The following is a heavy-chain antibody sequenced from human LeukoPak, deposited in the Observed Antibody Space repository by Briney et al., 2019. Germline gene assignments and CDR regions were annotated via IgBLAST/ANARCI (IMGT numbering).Heavy chain of an antibody. J-gene: IGHJ6*03. D-gene: IGHD6-13*01. Sequence: GGSLRLSCAASGFTFSSYGMSWVRQAPGKGLEWVSAISGSGGSTYYADSVKGRFTISRDNSKNTLYLQMNSLRAEDTAVYYCAKADSSSWYFGYYYYYMDVWGKGTTVTISS. CDR2: ISGSGGST. CDR1: GFTFSSYG. V-gene: IGHV3-23*01. CDR3: AKADSSSWYFGYYYYYMDV.